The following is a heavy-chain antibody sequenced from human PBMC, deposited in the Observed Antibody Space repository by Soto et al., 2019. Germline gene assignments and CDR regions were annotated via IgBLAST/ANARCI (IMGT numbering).Heavy chain of an antibody. CDR1: GFTFSSYA. CDR3: ARDPLTGTDYYDCMYV. J-gene: IGHJ6*02. D-gene: IGHD1-20*01. V-gene: IGHV3-30-3*01. Sequence: QVQLVESGGGVVQPGRSLRLSCAASGFTFSSYAMHWVRQAPGKGLEWVAVISYDGSNKYYADSVKGRFTISRENSKNTLDLQMDSLRAEDTAVHYCARDPLTGTDYYDCMYVLGQGTTVTVSS. CDR2: ISYDGSNK.